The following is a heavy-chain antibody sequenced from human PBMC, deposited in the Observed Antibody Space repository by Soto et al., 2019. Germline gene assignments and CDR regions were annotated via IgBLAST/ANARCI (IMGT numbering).Heavy chain of an antibody. CDR1: GFTFSSYA. CDR3: AKVDCSGGSCYGTDY. Sequence: EVQLLESGGGLVQPGGSLRLSCAASGFTFSSYAMSWVRQAPGKGLEWVSVISGRGGSTNYADSVKGRFTNSRDNSKNTLYLQMNSLRAEDTAVYYCAKVDCSGGSCYGTDYWGQGTLVTVSS. CDR2: ISGRGGST. V-gene: IGHV3-23*01. D-gene: IGHD2-15*01. J-gene: IGHJ4*02.